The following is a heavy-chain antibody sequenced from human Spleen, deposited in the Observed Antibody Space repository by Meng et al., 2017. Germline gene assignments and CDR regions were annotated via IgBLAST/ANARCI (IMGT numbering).Heavy chain of an antibody. J-gene: IGHJ4*02. CDR1: GFTFSSYA. CDR3: ARGRSVWDFDY. D-gene: IGHD5/OR15-5a*01. V-gene: IGHV3-21*01. CDR2: ISTTSRYI. Sequence: GESLKISCAASGFTFSSYAMNWVRQAPGKGLEWVSSISTTSRYIYYADSLKGRFTISRDNAKNSLYLQMNNLRAEDTAVYYCARGRSVWDFDYWGQGTLVTVSS.